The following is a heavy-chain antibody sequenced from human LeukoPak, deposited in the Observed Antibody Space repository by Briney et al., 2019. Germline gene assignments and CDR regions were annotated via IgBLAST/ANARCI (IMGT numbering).Heavy chain of an antibody. D-gene: IGHD3-9*01. CDR1: GHTFTGYY. J-gene: IGHJ4*02. V-gene: IGHV1-2*02. Sequence: ASVKVSCTASGHTFTGYYMHWVRQAPGQGLEWMGWINPNSGGTNYAQKFQGRVTMTRDTSISTAYMELSRLRSDDTAVYYCVYYDILTGFYNWGQGTLVTVSS. CDR2: INPNSGGT. CDR3: VYYDILTGFYN.